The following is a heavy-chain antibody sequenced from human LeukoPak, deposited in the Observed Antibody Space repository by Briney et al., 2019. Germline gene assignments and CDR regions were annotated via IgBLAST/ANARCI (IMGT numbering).Heavy chain of an antibody. J-gene: IGHJ4*02. Sequence: SETLSLTCTVSGGSISSYYWSWIRQPPGKGLEWIGYIYYSGSTNYNPSLKSRVTISVDTSKNQFSLKLSSVTAADTAVYYCAREETYYYGSGSPSLYWGQGTLVTVSS. CDR3: AREETYYYGSGSPSLY. CDR1: GGSISSYY. D-gene: IGHD3-10*01. V-gene: IGHV4-59*12. CDR2: IYYSGST.